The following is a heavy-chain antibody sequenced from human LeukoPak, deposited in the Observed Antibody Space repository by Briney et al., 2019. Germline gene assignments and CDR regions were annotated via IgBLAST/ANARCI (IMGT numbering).Heavy chain of an antibody. J-gene: IGHJ5*02. CDR2: THFSGSS. V-gene: IGHV4-59*01. Sequence: SETLSLTCTVSGGSISSYYWSWIRQPPGKGLEWIGYTHFSGSSSQNPSLNSRLTMSLDTSKNQFSLELTSVTATDTAVYYCARGGWSLDLWGQGTLVTVSS. CDR3: ARGGWSLDL. D-gene: IGHD6-19*01. CDR1: GGSISSYY.